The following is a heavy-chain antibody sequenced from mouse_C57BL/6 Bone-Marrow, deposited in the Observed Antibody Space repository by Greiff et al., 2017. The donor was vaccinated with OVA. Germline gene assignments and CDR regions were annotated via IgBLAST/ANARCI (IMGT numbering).Heavy chain of an antibody. V-gene: IGHV1-81*01. CDR1: GYTFTSYG. D-gene: IGHD2-2*01. CDR3: ARGGVTTYGYYAMDY. Sequence: QVQLKESGAELARPGASVKLSCKASGYTFTSYGISWVKQRTGQGLEWIGEIYPRSGNTYYNEKFKGKATLTADKSSSTAYMELRSLTSEDAAVYVCARGGVTTYGYYAMDYWGQGTSVTVSS. J-gene: IGHJ4*01. CDR2: IYPRSGNT.